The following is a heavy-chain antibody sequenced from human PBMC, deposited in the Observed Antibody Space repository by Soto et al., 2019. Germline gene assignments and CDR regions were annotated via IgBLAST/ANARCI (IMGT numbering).Heavy chain of an antibody. J-gene: IGHJ4*02. CDR3: TTDLEQGAYGSAPIPSDY. D-gene: IGHD3-10*01. Sequence: PGGSLRLSCAASGFTFSNAWMSWVRQAPGKGLEWVGRIKSKTDGGTTDYAAPVKGRFTISRDDSKNTLYLQMNSLKTEDTAVYYCTTDLEQGAYGSAPIPSDYWGQGTLVTVSS. CDR1: GFTFSNAW. CDR2: IKSKTDGGTT. V-gene: IGHV3-15*01.